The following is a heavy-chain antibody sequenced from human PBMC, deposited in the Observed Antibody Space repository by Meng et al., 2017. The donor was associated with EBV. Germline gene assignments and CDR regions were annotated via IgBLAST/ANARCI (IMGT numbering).Heavy chain of an antibody. J-gene: IGHJ5*02. D-gene: IGHD3-10*01. Sequence: QSWSWLKTPGALVKISCKASGYTFIRVSLHWVRQVPGQEHEWIGRINTSSGGTNDAQKFQGRITMTRETSISTDYRELSRLRTDETAVYYCARQLGYYGSGNFPWGQGALVTVSS. CDR1: GYTFIRVS. CDR3: ARQLGYYGSGNFP. CDR2: INTSSGGT. V-gene: IGHV1-2*06.